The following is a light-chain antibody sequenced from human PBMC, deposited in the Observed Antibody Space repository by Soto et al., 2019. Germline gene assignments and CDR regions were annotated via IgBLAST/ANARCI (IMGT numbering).Light chain of an antibody. V-gene: IGKV1-5*03. CDR1: HKVNTL. Sequence: MTQSPSNLSASFGGRGTINCRASHKVNTLLAWYQQKPGKAPKLLIYKASNLESGLPSRFTGSGSGTEFTLTISSLQSADFATYYCQQYSTYPITFGQGTRLEIK. CDR2: KAS. CDR3: QQYSTYPIT. J-gene: IGKJ5*01.